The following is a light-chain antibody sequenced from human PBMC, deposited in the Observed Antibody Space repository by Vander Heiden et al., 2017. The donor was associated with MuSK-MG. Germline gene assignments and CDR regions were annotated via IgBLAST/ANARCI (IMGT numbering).Light chain of an antibody. Sequence: LQLTQSPSSLSASVGDRVTITCRASQSISSWLDWYQQKPGKAPKLLIYDASSLESGVPSRFSGSGSGTEFTLTISSLQPEDFATYYCQQSYSYSHTFGEGTKVEIK. V-gene: IGKV1-39*01. CDR1: QSISSW. CDR2: DAS. CDR3: QQSYSYSHT. J-gene: IGKJ2*01.